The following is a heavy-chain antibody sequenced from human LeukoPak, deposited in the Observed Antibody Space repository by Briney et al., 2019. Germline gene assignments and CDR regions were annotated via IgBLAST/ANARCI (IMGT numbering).Heavy chain of an antibody. CDR2: ISSSSTYI. V-gene: IGHV3-21*01. D-gene: IGHD2-2*01. J-gene: IGHJ4*02. Sequence: PGGSLRLSCAASGFSFRSYSMNWVRQAPGKGLEWVSFISSSSTYIYYADSMKGRFTISRDNAKNSLFLQMNSLRGEDTAVYYCAKRPHVVVPAALYDYWGQGTLVTVSS. CDR3: AKRPHVVVPAALYDY. CDR1: GFSFRSYS.